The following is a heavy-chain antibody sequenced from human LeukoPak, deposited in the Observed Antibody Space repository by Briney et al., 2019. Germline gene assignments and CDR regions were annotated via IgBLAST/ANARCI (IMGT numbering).Heavy chain of an antibody. V-gene: IGHV1-8*01. J-gene: IGHJ5*02. CDR1: GYTFTSYD. Sequence: ASVKVSCKASGYTFTSYDINWVRQATGQGLEWMGWMNPNSGNTGYAQKFQGRVTMTRNTSISTAYMEPSSLRSEDTAVYYCARNLLLWFGESSSDCFDPWGQGTLVTVSS. D-gene: IGHD3-10*01. CDR2: MNPNSGNT. CDR3: ARNLLLWFGESSSDCFDP.